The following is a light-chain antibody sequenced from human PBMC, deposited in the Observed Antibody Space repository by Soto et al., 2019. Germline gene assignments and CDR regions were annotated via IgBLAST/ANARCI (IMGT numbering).Light chain of an antibody. J-gene: IGLJ1*01. CDR2: NNN. CDR1: SSNVGTNA. Sequence: QSVLTQPPSASGTPGQRVTLSCSGGSSNVGTNAVNWYQQLPGTAPKLLIYNNNQRPSGVPDRFSGSKSGTSASLAISGLQSEDEVDYYCAAWDDSVNGYVFGTGTKVTVL. CDR3: AAWDDSVNGYV. V-gene: IGLV1-44*01.